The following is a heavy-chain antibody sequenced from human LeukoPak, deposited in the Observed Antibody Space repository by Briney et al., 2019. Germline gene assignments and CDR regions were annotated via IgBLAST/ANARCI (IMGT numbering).Heavy chain of an antibody. Sequence: GGSLRLSCAASGFTFSSYAMRWVRQAPGKGLEWVSAISGGGGSTYYADSVKGRFTISRDNSKNTLYLQMNSLRAEDTAVYYCAIHGSYYGPFYCWRQATQVTVCS. D-gene: IGHD1-26*01. J-gene: IGHJ4*02. V-gene: IGHV3-23*01. CDR2: ISGGGGST. CDR1: GFTFSSYA. CDR3: AIHGSYYGPFYC.